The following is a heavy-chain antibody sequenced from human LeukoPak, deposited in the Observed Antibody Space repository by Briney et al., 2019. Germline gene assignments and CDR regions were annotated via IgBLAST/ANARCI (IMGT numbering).Heavy chain of an antibody. CDR3: AREVSSVGANYFDY. D-gene: IGHD3-10*01. CDR1: GYTFTSYG. CDR2: ISAYNGHT. J-gene: IGHJ4*02. Sequence: GASVKVSCKASGYTFTSYGISWVRQAPGQGLEWMGWISAYNGHTNYAQNLQGRVTMTTDTSTSTAYMELRSLRSEDVAVYYCAREVSSVGANYFDYWGQGTLVTVSS. V-gene: IGHV1-18*03.